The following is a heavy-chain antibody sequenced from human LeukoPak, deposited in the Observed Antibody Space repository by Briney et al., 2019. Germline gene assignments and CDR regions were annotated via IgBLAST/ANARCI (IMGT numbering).Heavy chain of an antibody. J-gene: IGHJ1*01. D-gene: IGHD3-22*01. Sequence: ASVKVSCKASGYTFTSYAMNWVRQSPGQGLEWRGWRNTNTGNPTYAQCFTGRIVVSLDTSVSTAYLQISSLKAEGSPVYYCAKNGLGAVVKTEWGQGTLVTVSS. CDR2: RNTNTGNP. V-gene: IGHV7-4-1*02. CDR3: AKNGLGAVVKTE. CDR1: GYTFTSYA.